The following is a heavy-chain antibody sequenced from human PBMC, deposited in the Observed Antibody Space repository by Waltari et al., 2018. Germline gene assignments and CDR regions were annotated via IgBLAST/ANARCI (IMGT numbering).Heavy chain of an antibody. CDR2: INPSGST. CDR3: ARGLRPRRALTKIRSYYYYGMDV. CDR1: GGSFSGSY. J-gene: IGHJ6*02. V-gene: IGHV4-34*01. Sequence: QVQLQQWGAGLLKPSETLSLTCAVYGGSFSGSYWIWIRQPPGKRQAWIGEINPSGSTYYNPSLKSRVTIAVDTSNNQFSLNLSSVTAADTAVYYCARGLRPRRALTKIRSYYYYGMDVWGQGTTVTVSS. D-gene: IGHD3-3*01.